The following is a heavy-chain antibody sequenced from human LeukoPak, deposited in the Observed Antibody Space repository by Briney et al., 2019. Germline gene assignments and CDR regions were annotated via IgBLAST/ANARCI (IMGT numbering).Heavy chain of an antibody. D-gene: IGHD3-22*01. CDR2: ISAYNGNT. Sequence: ASVKVSCKASGYTFTSYGISWVRQAPGQGLEWMGWISAYNGNTNYAQKLQGRVTMTTDTSTSTAYMELRSLRSDDTAVYYCARNTDSSGASLNNWFDPWGQGTLVTVSS. CDR3: ARNTDSSGASLNNWFDP. V-gene: IGHV1-18*01. J-gene: IGHJ5*02. CDR1: GYTFTSYG.